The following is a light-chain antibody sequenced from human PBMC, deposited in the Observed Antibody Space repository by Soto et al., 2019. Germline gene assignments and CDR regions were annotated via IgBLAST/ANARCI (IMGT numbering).Light chain of an antibody. Sequence: DIQMTQSPSSLSASVGDRVTITCRSSQTITNYLNWYQQKPGKAPKVLIFAASSLQSGVPSRFSGSGSGTDFTLTISSLQPEDFATYYCQQSYTTPRTFGQGTRLEMK. J-gene: IGKJ5*01. V-gene: IGKV1-39*01. CDR1: QTITNY. CDR3: QQSYTTPRT. CDR2: AAS.